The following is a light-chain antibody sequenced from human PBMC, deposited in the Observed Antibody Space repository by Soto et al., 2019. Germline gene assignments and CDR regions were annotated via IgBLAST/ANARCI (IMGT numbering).Light chain of an antibody. CDR2: GNS. CDR1: SSNVGAGYD. Sequence: QAVVTQPPSVSGAPGQRVTFSCTGSSSNVGAGYDVHWYQQRPGTAPKLPIYGNSNRPSGVPDRFSGSKSGTSASLAITGLQAEDEADYSCQSYDSRLSGSVFGTGTKLTVL. V-gene: IGLV1-40*01. CDR3: QSYDSRLSGSV. J-gene: IGLJ1*01.